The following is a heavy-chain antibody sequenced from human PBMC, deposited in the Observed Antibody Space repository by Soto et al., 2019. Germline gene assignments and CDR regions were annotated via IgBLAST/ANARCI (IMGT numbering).Heavy chain of an antibody. V-gene: IGHV4-39*01. J-gene: IGHJ4*02. D-gene: IGHD4-17*01. CDR3: ARHFGNYGDWAFDF. Sequence: SETLSLTCTVSGGSISDSSHYWAWIRQPPGKGLEWIATINYSGRTYYNPSLRSRVTISVDTSRDQFSLNLNSVTAADTAFYYCARHFGNYGDWAFDFWGQGTLVTVSS. CDR1: GGSISDSSHY. CDR2: INYSGRT.